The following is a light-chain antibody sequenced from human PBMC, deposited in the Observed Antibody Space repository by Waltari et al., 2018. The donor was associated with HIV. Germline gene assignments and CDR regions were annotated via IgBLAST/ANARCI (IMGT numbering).Light chain of an antibody. CDR1: SGINVGTYR. CDR2: YKSDSDK. Sequence: QAVLTQPSSLSASPGASASLTCTLRSGINVGTYRLYWYQQQPGSPPQYLLRYKSDSDKQQGSGVPSRFSGSKDASANAGILLISGLQSEDEADYYCMIWHSSFVVFGGGTKLTVL. V-gene: IGLV5-45*02. CDR3: MIWHSSFVV. J-gene: IGLJ2*01.